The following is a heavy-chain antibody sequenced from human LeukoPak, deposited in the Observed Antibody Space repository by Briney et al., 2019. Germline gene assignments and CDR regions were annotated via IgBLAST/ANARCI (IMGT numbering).Heavy chain of an antibody. Sequence: PGRSLRLSCAASGFTFSSYAVHWVRQAPGKGLEWVSSISSSSSYIYYADSVKGRFTISRDNAKNSLYLQMNSLRAEDTAVYYCARDPLDYWGQGTLVTVSS. J-gene: IGHJ4*02. V-gene: IGHV3-21*01. CDR1: GFTFSSYA. CDR2: ISSSSSYI. CDR3: ARDPLDY.